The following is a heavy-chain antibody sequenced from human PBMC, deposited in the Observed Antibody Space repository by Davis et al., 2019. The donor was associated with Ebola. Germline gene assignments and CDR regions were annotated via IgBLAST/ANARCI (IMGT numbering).Heavy chain of an antibody. V-gene: IGHV1-18*04. Sequence: ASVKVSCKASGYTFTKYGISWVRQAPGQGLEWMGWISAYNGNTNYAQKLQGRVTMTTDTSTSTAYMELRSLRSDDTAVYYCARDGALWSLYYYGMDVWGQGTTVTVSS. CDR1: GYTFTKYG. CDR3: ARDGALWSLYYYGMDV. CDR2: ISAYNGNT. J-gene: IGHJ6*02. D-gene: IGHD3-10*01.